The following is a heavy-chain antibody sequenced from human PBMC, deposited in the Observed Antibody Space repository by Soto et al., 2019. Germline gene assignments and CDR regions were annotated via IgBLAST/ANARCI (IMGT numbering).Heavy chain of an antibody. D-gene: IGHD1-26*01. V-gene: IGHV3-21*01. CDR2: ISSSSSYI. J-gene: IGHJ3*02. Sequence: EVQLVESGGGLVKPGGSLRLSCAASGFTFSSYSMNWVRQAPGKGLEWVSSISSSSSYIYYADSVKGRFTISRDNDKNSLYLQMNSLRAEDTAVYYCAREWDRDAFDIWGQGTMVTVSS. CDR1: GFTFSSYS. CDR3: AREWDRDAFDI.